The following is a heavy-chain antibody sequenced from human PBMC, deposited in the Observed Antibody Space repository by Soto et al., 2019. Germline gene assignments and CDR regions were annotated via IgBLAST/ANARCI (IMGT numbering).Heavy chain of an antibody. Sequence: GASVKVSCKASGYTFTSYYMHWVRRAPGQGLEWMGIINPRDGTTTYAQKLQGRVTMTRDTSTSTVYMELSRLISEDTAMYYSARDLRGYCSRCNCFAANFDCCGQGTLVTVSS. CDR3: ARDLRGYCSRCNCFAANFDC. D-gene: IGHD2-2*01. V-gene: IGHV1-46*04. CDR1: GYTFTSYY. J-gene: IGHJ4*02. CDR2: INPRDGTT.